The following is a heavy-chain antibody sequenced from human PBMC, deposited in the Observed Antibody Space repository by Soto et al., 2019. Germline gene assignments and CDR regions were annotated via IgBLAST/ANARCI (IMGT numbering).Heavy chain of an antibody. CDR1: GGTFSSYA. Sequence: GASVKVSCKASGGTFSSYAISWVRQAPGQGLEWMGGIIPIFGTANYAQKFQGRVTITADESTSTAYMELSSLRSEDTAVYYCATRATGTADYWGQGTLVTVSS. D-gene: IGHD1-1*01. CDR3: ATRATGTADY. CDR2: IIPIFGTA. V-gene: IGHV1-69*13. J-gene: IGHJ4*02.